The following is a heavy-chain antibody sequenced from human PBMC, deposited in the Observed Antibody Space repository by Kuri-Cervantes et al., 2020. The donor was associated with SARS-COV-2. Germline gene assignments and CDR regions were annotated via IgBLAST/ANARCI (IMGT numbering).Heavy chain of an antibody. D-gene: IGHD3-3*01. CDR2: IYYSGST. V-gene: IGHV4-59*08. CDR1: GGSISSYY. Sequence: GSLRLSCTVSGGSISSYYWSWIRQPPGKGLEWIGYIYYSGSTNYNPSLKSRVTISVDTSKNQFSLKLSSVTAADTAVYYRARSVTKDFWSGVDIWGQGTMVTVSS. CDR3: ARSVTKDFWSGVDI. J-gene: IGHJ3*02.